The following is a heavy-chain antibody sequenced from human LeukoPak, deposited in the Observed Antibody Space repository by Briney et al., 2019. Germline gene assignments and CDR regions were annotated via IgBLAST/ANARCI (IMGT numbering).Heavy chain of an antibody. CDR2: IAYDGSKK. CDR3: ARDDSDVGIVATISREGDYFDY. D-gene: IGHD5-12*01. CDR1: GFTFSRYA. Sequence: PGGSLRLSCAASGFTFSRYAMHWVRQAPGKGLEWVAVIAYDGSKKYYAVSVKGRFTISRDNSKYTLYLQMNSLRAEDTAVYYCARDDSDVGIVATISREGDYFDYWGQGTLVTVSS. V-gene: IGHV3-30-3*01. J-gene: IGHJ4*02.